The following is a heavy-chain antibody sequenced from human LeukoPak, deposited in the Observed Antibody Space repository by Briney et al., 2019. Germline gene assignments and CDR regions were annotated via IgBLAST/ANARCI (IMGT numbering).Heavy chain of an antibody. D-gene: IGHD6-19*01. CDR1: GGSLSGFY. CDR3: ARKRSSGWYDRFAAFDI. Sequence: ASGTLSLTSAVYGGSLSGFYSRWVRHPPRKGLEWSGEINHSGSTNYNPSLKSRVTISVDTSKNQFSLKLSSVTAADTAVYYCARKRSSGWYDRFAAFDIWGQGTMVTVSS. J-gene: IGHJ3*02. V-gene: IGHV4-34*01. CDR2: INHSGST.